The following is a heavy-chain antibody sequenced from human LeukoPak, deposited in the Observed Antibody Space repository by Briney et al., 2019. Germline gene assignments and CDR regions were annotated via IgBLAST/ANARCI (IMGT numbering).Heavy chain of an antibody. CDR1: GRTFSSYA. D-gene: IGHD2-15*01. CDR3: ARAPICSGGSCYDYYYGMDV. CDR2: IIPIFGTA. Sequence: GASVTVSCKASGRTFSSYAISWVRQAPGQGLEWMGGIIPIFGTANYAQKFQGRVTITADESTSTAYMELSSLRSEDTAVYYCARAPICSGGSCYDYYYGMDVWGQGTTVTVSS. J-gene: IGHJ6*02. V-gene: IGHV1-69*13.